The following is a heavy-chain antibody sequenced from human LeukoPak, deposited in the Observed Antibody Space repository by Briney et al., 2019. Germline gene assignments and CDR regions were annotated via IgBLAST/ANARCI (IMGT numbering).Heavy chain of an antibody. D-gene: IGHD3-22*01. J-gene: IGHJ5*02. Sequence: SETLSLTCTVSGGSISSYYWSWVRQPPGKGLEWIACISYSGSTKYNPSLKSRVTISVDTSKNQLSLKLSSVTAADTAVYYCAREPGFDSSGYLNWFDPWGQGTLVTVSS. CDR1: GGSISSYY. CDR3: AREPGFDSSGYLNWFDP. CDR2: ISYSGST. V-gene: IGHV4-59*01.